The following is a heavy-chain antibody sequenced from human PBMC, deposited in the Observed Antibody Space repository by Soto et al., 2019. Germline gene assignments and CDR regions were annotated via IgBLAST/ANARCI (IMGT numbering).Heavy chain of an antibody. CDR1: GGTVSSYA. J-gene: IGHJ4*02. D-gene: IGHD3-9*01. CDR2: IIPIFGTT. CDR3: ESAPPPYSDILTGCLDY. V-gene: IGHV1-69*01. Sequence: QVQLVQSGAEVKKPGSSVKVSCKASGGTVSSYAIIWVRQAPGQGLEWMGGIIPIFGTTNYAQKFQGRVTVTADESTSKADMELSRLRSDDTAEYYCESAPPPYSDILTGCLDYWGQGTLVTVSS.